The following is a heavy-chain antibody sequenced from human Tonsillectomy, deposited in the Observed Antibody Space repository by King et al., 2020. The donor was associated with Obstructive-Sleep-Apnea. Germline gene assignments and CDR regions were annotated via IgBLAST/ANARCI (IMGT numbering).Heavy chain of an antibody. CDR2: ISAYNGNT. CDR3: ARDDYETGGNYYYGMDV. Sequence: QLVQSGAEVKKPGASVKVSCKASGYTFTSYGISWVRQAPGQGLEWMGWISAYNGNTNYAQKPQGRVTMTTDTSTSTAYMELRSLRSDDTAVYYCARDDYETGGNYYYGMDVWGQGTTVTVSS. D-gene: IGHD4-17*01. V-gene: IGHV1-18*04. J-gene: IGHJ6*02. CDR1: GYTFTSYG.